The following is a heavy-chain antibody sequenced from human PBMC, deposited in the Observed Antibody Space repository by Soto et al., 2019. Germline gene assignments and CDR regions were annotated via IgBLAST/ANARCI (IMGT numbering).Heavy chain of an antibody. CDR2: IYKSATT. V-gene: IGHV4-30-4*01. Sequence: SETLSLTCSVSGDSISAVDYFWAWIRQPPGQALEYIGYIYKSATTYYNPSFESRVAISLDTSKSQFSLNVTSVTAADTAVYFCARGRYCLTGRCFPNWFDSWGQGTLVTVSS. CDR1: GDSISAVDYF. CDR3: ARGRYCLTGRCFPNWFDS. D-gene: IGHD2-15*01. J-gene: IGHJ5*01.